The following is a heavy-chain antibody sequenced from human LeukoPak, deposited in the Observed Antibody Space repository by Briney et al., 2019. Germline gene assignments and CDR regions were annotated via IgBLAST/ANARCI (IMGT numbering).Heavy chain of an antibody. J-gene: IGHJ5*02. CDR1: GFTFSSYS. CDR2: ISSSSSYI. D-gene: IGHD3-22*01. V-gene: IGHV3-21*01. Sequence: GGSLRLSCAASGFTFSSYSMNWVRQAPGKGLEWVSSISSSSSYIYYADSVKGRFTISRDNAKNSLYLQMNSLRAEDTAVYYCARALSTYYYGSSGYPWGQGTLVTVSS. CDR3: ARALSTYYYGSSGYP.